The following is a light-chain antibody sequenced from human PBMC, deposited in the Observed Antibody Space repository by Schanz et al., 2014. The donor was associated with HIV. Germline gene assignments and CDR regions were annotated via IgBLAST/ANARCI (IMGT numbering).Light chain of an antibody. CDR1: SSNIGAGFD. CDR3: ATWDDSLDGWV. CDR2: GNS. Sequence: QSVLTQPPSVSGAPGQTVTISCTGSSSNIGAGFDLHWYQHLPGTAPKLLIYGNSNRPSGVPDRFSGSKSGTSASLAISGLQSEDESDFFCATWDDSLDGWVFGGGTKLTVL. V-gene: IGLV1-40*01. J-gene: IGLJ3*02.